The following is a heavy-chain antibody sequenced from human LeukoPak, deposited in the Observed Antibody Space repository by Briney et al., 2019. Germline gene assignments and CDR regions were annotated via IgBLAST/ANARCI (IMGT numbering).Heavy chain of an antibody. CDR1: GFTFSSYG. CDR3: AKDLGSHTGGFDY. V-gene: IGHV3-30*02. J-gene: IGHJ4*02. CDR2: IRYDGSNK. Sequence: GGSLRLSCAASGFTFSSYGMHWVRQAPGKGLEWLAFIRYDGSNKYYADSVKGRFTISRDNAKNSLYLQMNSLRAEDMALYYCAKDLGSHTGGFDYWGQGTLVTVSS. D-gene: IGHD3-10*01.